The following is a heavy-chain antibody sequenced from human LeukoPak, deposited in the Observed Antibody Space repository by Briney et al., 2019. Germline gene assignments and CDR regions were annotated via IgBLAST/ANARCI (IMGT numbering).Heavy chain of an antibody. CDR1: GGSISSYY. CDR3: ARDRDGYNFSFGY. CDR2: IYYSGST. Sequence: SETLSLTCTVSGGSISSYYWSWIRQPPGKGLEWIGYIYYSGSTNYNPSLKGRVTISVDTSKNQFSLKLSSVTAADTAVYYCARDRDGYNFSFGYWGQGTLVTVSS. D-gene: IGHD5-12*01. J-gene: IGHJ4*02. V-gene: IGHV4-59*01.